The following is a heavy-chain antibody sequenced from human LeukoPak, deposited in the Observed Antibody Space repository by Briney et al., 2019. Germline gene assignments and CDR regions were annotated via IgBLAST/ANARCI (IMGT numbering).Heavy chain of an antibody. CDR1: GGSFSGYY. D-gene: IGHD1-20*01. V-gene: IGHV4-34*01. CDR2: TNHSGST. Sequence: SETLSLTCAVYGGSFSGYYWSWIRQPPGKGLEWIGETNHSGSTNYNPSLKSRVTISVDTSKNQFSLKLSSVTAADTAVYYCARKGRYNWKLPGHDYWGQGTLVTVSS. CDR3: ARKGRYNWKLPGHDY. J-gene: IGHJ4*02.